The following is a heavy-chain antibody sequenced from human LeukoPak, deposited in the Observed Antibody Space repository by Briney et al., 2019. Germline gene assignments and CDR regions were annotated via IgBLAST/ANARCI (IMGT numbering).Heavy chain of an antibody. CDR2: IYYSGST. CDR1: GGSISSYH. V-gene: IGHV4-59*12. J-gene: IGHJ4*02. D-gene: IGHD5-24*01. CDR3: ARGWKMATCDY. Sequence: SETLSLTCTVSGGSISSYHWSWIRQPPGKGLECIGYIYYSGSTNYNPSLKSRVTISVDTSKNQFSLKLSSVTAADTAVYYCARGWKMATCDYWGQGTLVTVSS.